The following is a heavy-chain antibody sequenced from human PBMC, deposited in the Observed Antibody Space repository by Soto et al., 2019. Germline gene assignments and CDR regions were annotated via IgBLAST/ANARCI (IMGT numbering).Heavy chain of an antibody. V-gene: IGHV3-74*01. CDR3: ARGGVGRYCSSSSCYTWVFDY. Sequence: GGSLRLSCAASGFTFSNYWMHWVRQAPGKGLGWVSRINSDGSSTSCADSVKGRFTISRDNAKNTLSLQMNSLRADDTAVYYCARGGVGRYCSSSSCYTWVFDYWGQGTLVTVSS. CDR1: GFTFSNYW. CDR2: INSDGSST. J-gene: IGHJ4*02. D-gene: IGHD2-2*02.